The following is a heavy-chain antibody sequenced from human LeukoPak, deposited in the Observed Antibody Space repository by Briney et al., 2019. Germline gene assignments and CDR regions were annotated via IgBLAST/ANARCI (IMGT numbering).Heavy chain of an antibody. D-gene: IGHD3-10*01. CDR2: ISGSGGST. CDR3: AKDLGGSAMVRGGDAFDI. Sequence: PGGSLRLSCAASGFTFSSYAMSWVRQAPGKGLEWVSAISGSGGSTYYADSVKGRFTISRDKSKNTLYLQMNSLGAEDTAVYYGAKDLGGSAMVRGGDAFDIWGQGTMVTVSS. V-gene: IGHV3-23*01. J-gene: IGHJ3*02. CDR1: GFTFSSYA.